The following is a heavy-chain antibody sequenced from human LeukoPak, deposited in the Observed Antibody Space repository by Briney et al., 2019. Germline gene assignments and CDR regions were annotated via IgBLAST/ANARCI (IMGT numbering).Heavy chain of an antibody. V-gene: IGHV4-59*01. CDR3: ARGAPRDAFDI. Sequence: SETLSLTCTVSGGSIGSNYWTWIRQPPGKGLEYIGYIYYTGGTNYNPSLKSRVTISVDTSKNQFSLKLSSVTAADTAVYYCARGAPRDAFDIWGQGTMVTVSS. J-gene: IGHJ3*02. CDR1: GGSIGSNY. CDR2: IYYTGGT.